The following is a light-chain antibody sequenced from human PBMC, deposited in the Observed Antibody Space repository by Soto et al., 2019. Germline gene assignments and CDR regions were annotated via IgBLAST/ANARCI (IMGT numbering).Light chain of an antibody. J-gene: IGKJ1*01. CDR3: QQYNNWPRT. CDR2: GAS. V-gene: IGKV3-20*01. Sequence: EFVLTQSPGTLSLSPGERATLACSASQSVTKNNLNWYQQKPGQAPRLLIYGASSRATGIPDRFSGSGSGTDFTLTISSLQSEDFAVYYCQQYNNWPRTFGQGTKVDIK. CDR1: QSVTKNN.